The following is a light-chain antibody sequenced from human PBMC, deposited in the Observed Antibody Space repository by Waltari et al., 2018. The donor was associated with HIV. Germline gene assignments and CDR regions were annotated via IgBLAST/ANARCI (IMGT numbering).Light chain of an antibody. J-gene: IGLJ1*01. V-gene: IGLV1-40*01. Sequence: QRVTISCTGSSSNIGAGYDVNWYQQLPGTAPKLLINNNSNRPSGVPDRFSGSKSGTSASLAITGLQAEDEADYYCQSYDSSLSGSDVFGTGTKVTVL. CDR3: QSYDSSLSGSDV. CDR1: SSNIGAGYD. CDR2: NNS.